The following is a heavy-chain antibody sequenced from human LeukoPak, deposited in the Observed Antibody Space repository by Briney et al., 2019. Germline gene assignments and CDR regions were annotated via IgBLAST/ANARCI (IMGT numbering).Heavy chain of an antibody. J-gene: IGHJ6*03. D-gene: IGHD3-9*01. V-gene: IGHV3-21*04. CDR3: AKGEQGYYDILTGYYKADYYYMDV. CDR1: GFTFSAYT. Sequence: ESGGSLRLSCAASGFTFSAYTMNWVRQAPGKGLEWVSSISSSSSYIYYADSVKGRFTISRDNAKNTLYLQMNSLRAEDTAVYYCAKGEQGYYDILTGYYKADYYYMDVWGKGTTVTVSS. CDR2: ISSSSSYI.